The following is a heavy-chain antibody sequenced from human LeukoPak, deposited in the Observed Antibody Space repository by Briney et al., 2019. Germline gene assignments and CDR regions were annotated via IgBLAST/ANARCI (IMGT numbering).Heavy chain of an antibody. CDR2: INTGNGNT. J-gene: IGHJ4*02. CDR3: ARGRAMADY. V-gene: IGHV1-3*04. CDR1: GYIFTSYP. D-gene: IGHD5-18*01. Sequence: GASVKVSCKASGYIFTSYPIHWVRQAPGQRLEWMGWINTGNGNTKYSQRFEGRVTVTTDTSAAAAYMELSSLRSEDTAVYYCARGRAMADYWGQGTLVTVSS.